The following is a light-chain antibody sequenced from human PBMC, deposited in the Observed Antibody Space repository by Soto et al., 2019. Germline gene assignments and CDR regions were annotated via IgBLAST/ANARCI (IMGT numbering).Light chain of an antibody. CDR3: CSYAGSYTYL. CDR2: DVN. CDR1: SSDVGSYNY. Sequence: QSALTQPRSVSGSPGQSVTISCTGTSSDVGSYNYVSWYQQHPGKAPKLIIYDVNERPSGVPDRFSGSKSGNTASLTVSGLRAEDEADYYCCSYAGSYTYLFGTGTKDTDL. J-gene: IGLJ1*01. V-gene: IGLV2-11*01.